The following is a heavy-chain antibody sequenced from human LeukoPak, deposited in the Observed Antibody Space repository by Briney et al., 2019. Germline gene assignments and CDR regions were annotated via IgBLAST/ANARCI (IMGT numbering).Heavy chain of an antibody. D-gene: IGHD3-22*01. J-gene: IGHJ3*02. CDR3: ARDRDYYDSNSFSPDAFDI. CDR1: GFTFRAYT. CDR2: VNPSDSYQ. V-gene: IGHV3-21*06. Sequence: PGGTLTLSCAASGFTFRAYTMKWLRQAPGKGREGLSSVNPSDSYQVYADSVKGRFTISRDNVKNSLFLQMDSLRAEDTAVYYCARDRDYYDSNSFSPDAFDIWGQGTMVTVSS.